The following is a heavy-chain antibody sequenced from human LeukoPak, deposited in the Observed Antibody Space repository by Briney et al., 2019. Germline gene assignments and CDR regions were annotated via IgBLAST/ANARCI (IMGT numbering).Heavy chain of an antibody. Sequence: ASVKGACKASGYTFSSYGINWARQAPGQGLEWMGWISAYNGNTNYAQNLQGRVTVTTDTSTTTAYMELRSLKFDDTAVYYCARDRNSGTDSTIGYWGQGTLVTVSS. CDR2: ISAYNGNT. D-gene: IGHD1-14*01. V-gene: IGHV1-18*01. CDR3: ARDRNSGTDSTIGY. CDR1: GYTFSSYG. J-gene: IGHJ4*02.